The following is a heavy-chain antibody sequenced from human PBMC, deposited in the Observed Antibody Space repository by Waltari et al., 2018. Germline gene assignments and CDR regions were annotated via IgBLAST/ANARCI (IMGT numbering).Heavy chain of an antibody. Sequence: QLQLQESGPGLVKPSETLSLTCTVSGGSISSSRYYWGWIRQPPGKGLEWIGSIYYSGSTYYNPSLKSRVTISVDTSKNQFSLKLSSVTAADTAVYYCARDRIAYGGYWYFDLWGRGTLVTVSS. D-gene: IGHD3-16*01. V-gene: IGHV4-39*07. CDR3: ARDRIAYGGYWYFDL. CDR1: GGSISSSRYY. J-gene: IGHJ2*01. CDR2: IYYSGST.